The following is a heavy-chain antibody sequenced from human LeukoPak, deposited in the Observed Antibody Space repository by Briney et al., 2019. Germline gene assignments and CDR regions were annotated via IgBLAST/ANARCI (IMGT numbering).Heavy chain of an antibody. CDR3: ARSGYDYVWGSYRPDYYFDY. D-gene: IGHD3-16*02. J-gene: IGHJ4*02. V-gene: IGHV3-23*01. CDR2: ISGSGGNT. CDR1: GFTFSSHA. Sequence: PGGSLRLSCAASGFTFSSHAMSWVRQAPGKGLEWVSAISGSGGNTYYADSVKGRFTISRDNSKNTLYLQMNSLRAEDTAVYYCARSGYDYVWGSYRPDYYFDYWGQGTLVTVS.